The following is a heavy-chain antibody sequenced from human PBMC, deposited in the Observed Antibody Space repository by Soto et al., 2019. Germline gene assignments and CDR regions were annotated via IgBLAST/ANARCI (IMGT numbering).Heavy chain of an antibody. CDR1: GGSISNYY. Sequence: SETLSLTCTVSGGSISNYYWSWIRQPPGKGLEWIGYIYYSGSTNYNPSLKSRVTISVDTSKNQFSLKLSSVTAADTAVYYCARHVYSSSYFDYWGQGTLVTSPQ. CDR2: IYYSGST. CDR3: ARHVYSSSYFDY. J-gene: IGHJ4*02. V-gene: IGHV4-59*08. D-gene: IGHD6-6*01.